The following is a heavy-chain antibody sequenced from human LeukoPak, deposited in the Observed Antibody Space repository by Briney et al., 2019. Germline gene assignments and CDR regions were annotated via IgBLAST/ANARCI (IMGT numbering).Heavy chain of an antibody. CDR1: GYTFTSYG. CDR2: ISAYNGNT. Sequence: ASVKVSCKASGYTFTSYGISWVRQAPGQGLEWMGWISAYNGNTNYAQKLQGRVTMTTDTSTRTAYMEMRSLRSDDTAVYYWARDSIVVVPAASPYYFDYWGQGTLVTVSS. D-gene: IGHD2-2*01. CDR3: ARDSIVVVPAASPYYFDY. V-gene: IGHV1-18*01. J-gene: IGHJ4*02.